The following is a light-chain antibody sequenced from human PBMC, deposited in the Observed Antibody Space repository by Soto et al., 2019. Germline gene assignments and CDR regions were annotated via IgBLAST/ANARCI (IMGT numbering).Light chain of an antibody. J-gene: IGKJ2*01. CDR1: QSVSSAY. CDR3: QQSGSSFYT. CDR2: GAS. Sequence: EIVLTQSPGTLSLSPGERATLSCRASQSVSSAYLAWYQQIPGQAPRCLIYGASSRATGIPDRFSGSGSGTDFTLTISGLEPEDVAVYYCQQSGSSFYTFGQGTKLEIK. V-gene: IGKV3-20*01.